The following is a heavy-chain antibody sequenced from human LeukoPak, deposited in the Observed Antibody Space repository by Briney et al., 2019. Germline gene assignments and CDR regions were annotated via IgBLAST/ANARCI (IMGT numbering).Heavy chain of an antibody. Sequence: GGSLRLSCAASGFTFSSNHMNWVRQGPGKGLEWVSVIYSGGSTYYAASVKDRFTISRDNSKKTLYLQMNSLRAEDTAVYYWAIHSSSWYGFDYWGQGTLVTVSS. D-gene: IGHD6-13*01. CDR1: GFTFSSNH. V-gene: IGHV3-53*01. CDR3: AIHSSSWYGFDY. CDR2: IYSGGST. J-gene: IGHJ4*02.